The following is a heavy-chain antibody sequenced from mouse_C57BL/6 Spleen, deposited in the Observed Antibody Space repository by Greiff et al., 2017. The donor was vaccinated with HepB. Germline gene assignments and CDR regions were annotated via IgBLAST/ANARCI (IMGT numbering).Heavy chain of an antibody. J-gene: IGHJ2*01. CDR1: GYAFSSSW. D-gene: IGHD4-1*01. V-gene: IGHV1-82*01. CDR2: IYPGDGDT. Sequence: QVQLKESGPELVKPGASVKISCKASGYAFSSSWMNWVKQRPGKGLEWIGGIYPGDGDTNYNGKFKGKATLTADKSSSTAYLQLSSRTSEDSAVYFCARRFLTGYYFDYWGQGTTVTVSS. CDR3: ARRFLTGYYFDY.